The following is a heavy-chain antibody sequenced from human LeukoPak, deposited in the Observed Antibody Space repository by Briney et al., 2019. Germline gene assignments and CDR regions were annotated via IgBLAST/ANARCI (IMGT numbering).Heavy chain of an antibody. V-gene: IGHV4-39*01. Sequence: SETLSLTCTVSGGSISSSSYYWGWIRRPPGKGLEWIGSIYYSGSTYYNPSLKSRVTISVDTSKNQFSLKLSSVTAADTAVYYCARLTYYYDTYYFDYWGQGTLVTVSS. J-gene: IGHJ4*02. CDR2: IYYSGST. CDR3: ARLTYYYDTYYFDY. CDR1: GGSISSSSYY. D-gene: IGHD3-22*01.